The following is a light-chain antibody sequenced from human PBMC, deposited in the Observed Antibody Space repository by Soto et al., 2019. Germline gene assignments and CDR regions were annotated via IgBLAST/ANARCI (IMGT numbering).Light chain of an antibody. V-gene: IGKV1-17*03. CDR1: QAISSY. CDR2: DAS. J-gene: IGKJ1*01. Sequence: DIQMTQSPSAMSVSIGDRVTITCRASQAISSYLAWFQQKSGKVPTRLIYDASTLQSGVPSRFSGRGSGTEFTLTINNLQPEDVATYYCLQHYSYSWTFGQGTKVDIK. CDR3: LQHYSYSWT.